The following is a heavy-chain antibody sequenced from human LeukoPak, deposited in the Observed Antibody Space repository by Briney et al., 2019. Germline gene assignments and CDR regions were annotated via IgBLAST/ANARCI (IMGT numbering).Heavy chain of an antibody. CDR1: GFTFSDYY. CDR2: INSDGSST. CDR3: ARVNYGDYSDY. V-gene: IGHV3-74*01. D-gene: IGHD4-17*01. Sequence: PGGSLRLSCAASGFTFSDYYMSWIRQAPGKGLVWVSRINSDGSSTSYADSVKGRFTISRDNAKNTLYLQMNSLRAEDTAVYYCARVNYGDYSDYWGQGTLVTVSS. J-gene: IGHJ4*02.